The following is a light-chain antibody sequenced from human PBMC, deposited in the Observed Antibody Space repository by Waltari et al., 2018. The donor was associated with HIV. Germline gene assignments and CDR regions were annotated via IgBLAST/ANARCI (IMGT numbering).Light chain of an antibody. V-gene: IGLV2-8*01. CDR2: EVN. Sequence: QSALTQPPSASGSPGQSVTISCTGTSIDVCVYNYSSWYQPHAGKAPKLMIFEVNRRPSGVPDRFSGSKSGNTASLTISGLQVEDEADYYCTSYGGSNNFYVFGTGTTVTV. CDR3: TSYGGSNNFYV. J-gene: IGLJ1*01. CDR1: SIDVCVYNY.